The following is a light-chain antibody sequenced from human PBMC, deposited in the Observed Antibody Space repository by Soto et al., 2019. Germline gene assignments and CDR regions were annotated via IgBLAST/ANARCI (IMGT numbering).Light chain of an antibody. J-gene: IGLJ2*01. CDR1: SSDVGSHNI. Sequence: QSALTQPASVSGSPGQSITISCTGTSSDVGSHNIVSWYQQHPGKAPKLMIYEGGKRPSGISNRFSAFKSGITASLTISGLQAEDEADYYCCSYAGSSTFVVFGGGTKLTVL. CDR2: EGG. CDR3: CSYAGSSTFVV. V-gene: IGLV2-23*03.